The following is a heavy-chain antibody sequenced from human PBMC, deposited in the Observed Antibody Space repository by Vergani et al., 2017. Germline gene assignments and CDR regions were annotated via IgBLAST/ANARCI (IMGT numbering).Heavy chain of an antibody. Sequence: QVQLVQSGAEVKKPGASVKVSCKASGYTFTGYYMHWVRQAPGQGLEWMGWINPNSGGTNYAQKFQGRVTMTRDTSISTAYMELSRLRSDDTAVYYCARDEHTIFGVVIISYYGMDVWGQGTTVTVSS. CDR2: INPNSGGT. J-gene: IGHJ6*02. V-gene: IGHV1-2*02. CDR3: ARDEHTIFGVVIISYYGMDV. CDR1: GYTFTGYY. D-gene: IGHD3-3*01.